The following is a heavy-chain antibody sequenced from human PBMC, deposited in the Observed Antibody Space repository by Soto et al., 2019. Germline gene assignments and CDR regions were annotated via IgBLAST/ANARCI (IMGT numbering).Heavy chain of an antibody. CDR1: GFTFSTFS. Sequence: PGGSLRLSCAASGFTFSTFSMNWVRQAPGKGLEWLSYIGGSGGSISYADSVKGRFTISRDNSKNTLYLQMNSLRAEDTAVYYCAKRGYNSPYFDYWGQGTLVTVSS. V-gene: IGHV3-48*01. J-gene: IGHJ4*02. CDR3: AKRGYNSPYFDY. D-gene: IGHD5-12*01. CDR2: IGGSGGSI.